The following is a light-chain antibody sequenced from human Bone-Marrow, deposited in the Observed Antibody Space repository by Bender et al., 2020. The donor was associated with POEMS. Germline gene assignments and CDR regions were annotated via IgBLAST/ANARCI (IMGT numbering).Light chain of an antibody. Sequence: QSVLTQPPSASGTPGQRVTISCSGGSSNIGSSTVNWYQQLPGTAPRLLIYSNNLRPSGVPDRFSGSRSGTSASLAISGLQSEDEADYYCAVWDDSLNGWVFGGGTKLTVL. J-gene: IGLJ3*02. V-gene: IGLV1-44*01. CDR2: SNN. CDR3: AVWDDSLNGWV. CDR1: SSNIGSST.